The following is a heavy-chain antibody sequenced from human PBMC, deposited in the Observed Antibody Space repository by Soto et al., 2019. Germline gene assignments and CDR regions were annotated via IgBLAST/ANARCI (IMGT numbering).Heavy chain of an antibody. Sequence: SETLSLTCTVSGGSISSGGYYWSWIRQHPGKGLEWIGYIYYSGSTYYNPSLKSRVTILGDTSKNQFSLKLSSVTAADTAVYYCARYNGPASTRYYYDSSGYYRYNWFDPWGQGTLVTVSS. CDR3: ARYNGPASTRYYYDSSGYYRYNWFDP. J-gene: IGHJ5*02. D-gene: IGHD3-22*01. V-gene: IGHV4-31*03. CDR1: GGSISSGGYY. CDR2: IYYSGST.